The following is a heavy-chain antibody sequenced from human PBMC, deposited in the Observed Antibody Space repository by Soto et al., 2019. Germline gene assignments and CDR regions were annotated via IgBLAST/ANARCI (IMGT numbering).Heavy chain of an antibody. D-gene: IGHD3-10*01. CDR3: ALEVRGVITHDY. V-gene: IGHV4-39*01. J-gene: IGHJ4*02. CDR2: IYYSGST. Sequence: PSETLSLTCTVSGGSISSSSYYWGWIRQPPGKGLEWIGSIYYSGSTYYNPSLKSRVTISVDTSKNQFSLKLSSVTAADTAVYYCALEVRGVITHDYWGQGTLVTVSS. CDR1: GGSISSSSYY.